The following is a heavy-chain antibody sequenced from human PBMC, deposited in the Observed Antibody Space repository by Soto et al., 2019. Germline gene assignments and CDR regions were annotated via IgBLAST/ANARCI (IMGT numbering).Heavy chain of an antibody. D-gene: IGHD2-2*01. CDR1: GYNFASYW. Sequence: ESLKISCKGSGYNFASYWISWVRQMPGKGLEWMGRIDPSDSYTNYSPSFQGHVTISADKSISTAYLQWSSLKASDTAMYYCASSPRGYCSSTSCRELGNYYGMDVWGQGTTVTVSS. CDR3: ASSPRGYCSSTSCRELGNYYGMDV. V-gene: IGHV5-10-1*01. CDR2: IDPSDSYT. J-gene: IGHJ6*02.